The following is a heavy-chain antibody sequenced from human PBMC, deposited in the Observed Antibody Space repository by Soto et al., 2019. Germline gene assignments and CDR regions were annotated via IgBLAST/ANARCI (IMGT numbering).Heavy chain of an antibody. CDR2: ISSSSSTI. V-gene: IGHV3-48*01. CDR3: AKAGPTFDY. CDR1: GFTFSSYS. Sequence: PGGPLRPSCAASGFTFSSYSMNWVRQAPGKGLEWVSYISSSSSTIYYADSVKRRFTISRDNAKNSLYLQMNSLRAEDTAVYYCAKAGPTFDYWGQGTLVTVSS. J-gene: IGHJ4*02.